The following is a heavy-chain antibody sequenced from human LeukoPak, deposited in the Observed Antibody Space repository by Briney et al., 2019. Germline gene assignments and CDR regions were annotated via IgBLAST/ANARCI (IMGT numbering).Heavy chain of an antibody. V-gene: IGHV1-2*02. J-gene: IGHJ4*02. D-gene: IGHD4-17*01. CDR2: INPNSGGT. CDR1: GYTFTSYG. Sequence: GASVKVSCKASGYTFTSYGISWVRQAPGQGLAWMGWINPNSGGTNYAQKFQGRVTMTRDTSISTAYMELSRLRSDDTAVYYCARGIGYGDYETRYFDYWGQGTLVTVSS. CDR3: ARGIGYGDYETRYFDY.